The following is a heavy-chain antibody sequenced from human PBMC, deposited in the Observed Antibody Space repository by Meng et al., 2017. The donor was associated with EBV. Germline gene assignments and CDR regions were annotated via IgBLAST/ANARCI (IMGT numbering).Heavy chain of an antibody. CDR2: IYWDDDK. CDR1: GFSLSTRGAG. CDR3: SHIIAARPFDD. J-gene: IGHJ4*02. D-gene: IGHD6-6*01. V-gene: IGHV2-5*02. Sequence: QITLKQSCPTLVNPTQTLSLNGILSGFSLSTRGAGLGWIRQPPGKALEWLALIYWDDDKRYSPSLKSRLTITKDTSKNQVVLTMTNMDPVDAATYYCSHIIAARPFDDWGQGTLVTVSS.